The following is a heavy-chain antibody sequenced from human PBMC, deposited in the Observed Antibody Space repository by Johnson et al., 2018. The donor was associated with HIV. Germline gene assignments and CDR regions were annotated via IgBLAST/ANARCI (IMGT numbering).Heavy chain of an antibody. CDR3: ARGITMIPDAFDI. D-gene: IGHD3-22*01. CDR1: GFTVSSNY. V-gene: IGHV3-53*01. Sequence: VQLVESGGGLIQPGGSLRLSCAASGFTVSSNYMSWVRQAPGKGLEWVSVIYSGGSTYYADSVKGRFTISSKNSKNTLYLQMNSLRAEDTAVYYCARGITMIPDAFDIWGQGTMVTVSS. CDR2: IYSGGST. J-gene: IGHJ3*02.